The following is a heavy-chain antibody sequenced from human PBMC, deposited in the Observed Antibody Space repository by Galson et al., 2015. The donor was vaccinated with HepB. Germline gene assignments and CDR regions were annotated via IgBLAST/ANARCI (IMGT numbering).Heavy chain of an antibody. J-gene: IGHJ6*02. CDR1: GFTVSSNY. V-gene: IGHV3-66*01. D-gene: IGHD3-10*01. Sequence: SLRLSCAASGFTVSSNYMSWVRQAPGKGLEWVSVIYSGGSTYYADSVKGRFTISRDNSKNTLYLQMNSLRAEDTAVYYCAGESSGRSPGGYYYGMDVWGQGTTVTVSS. CDR3: AGESSGRSPGGYYYGMDV. CDR2: IYSGGST.